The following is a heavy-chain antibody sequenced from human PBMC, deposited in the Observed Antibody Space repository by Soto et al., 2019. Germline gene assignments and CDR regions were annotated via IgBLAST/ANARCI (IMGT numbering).Heavy chain of an antibody. Sequence: QVQLVQSGAEVKKPGSSVKVSCKASGDTFSSFAISWVRQAPGQGLEWMGGIIPIFRTPKYAQKCQGRVTITASKTTSNAYREMSSVRSEDTAVYYSARDKDREPLGGNYYCALDVWAHATTVMVSS. CDR3: ARDKDREPLGGNYYCALDV. J-gene: IGHJ6*02. V-gene: IGHV1-69*14. CDR1: GDTFSSFA. D-gene: IGHD6-25*01. CDR2: IIPIFRTP.